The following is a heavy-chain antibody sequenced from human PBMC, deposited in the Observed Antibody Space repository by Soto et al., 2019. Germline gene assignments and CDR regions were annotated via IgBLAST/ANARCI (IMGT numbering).Heavy chain of an antibody. J-gene: IGHJ4*02. CDR1: GFSLRTSGVG. CDR2: SYWYGDK. V-gene: IGHV2-5*01. D-gene: IGHD6-13*01. CDR3: VHAIAAAHYFDF. Sequence: QITLKEFGPTLVKPTQTLTLTCTLSGFSLRTSGVGVGWIRQPPGKALECLALSYWYGDKRYSPSLESRLTITKDTSNNQVLLTMTNLDPVDTATYYCVHAIAAAHYFDFWGQGTLVTVSS.